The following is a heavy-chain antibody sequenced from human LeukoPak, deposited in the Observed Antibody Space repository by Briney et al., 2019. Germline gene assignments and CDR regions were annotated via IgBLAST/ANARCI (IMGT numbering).Heavy chain of an antibody. V-gene: IGHV1-8*01. Sequence: ASVKVSCKASGYTFSNYDINWVRQAPGQGLEWMGWMNPKSGSTGFAQKFQGRPTMTRNTSLDTAYLRLSSLRSADTAVYYCARGHQKLVTLPVWYFFDFWGQGALVTVPS. D-gene: IGHD2-8*02. J-gene: IGHJ4*02. CDR2: MNPKSGST. CDR1: GYTFSNYD. CDR3: ARGHQKLVTLPVWYFFDF.